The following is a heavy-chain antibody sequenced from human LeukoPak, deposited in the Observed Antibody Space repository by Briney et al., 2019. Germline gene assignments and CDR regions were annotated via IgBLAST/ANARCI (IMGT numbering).Heavy chain of an antibody. V-gene: IGHV4-30-4*08. J-gene: IGHJ4*02. D-gene: IGHD3-22*01. CDR2: IYYTGSS. CDR1: GGSISSGGYY. CDR3: ARERISSVWSEIDY. Sequence: PSETLSLTCTVSGGSISSGGYYWSWIRQHPGKGLEWIGYIYYTGSSYYTPSLQSRVTMSVDTSSNQFSLTLTSVTAADTAVYYCARERISSVWSEIDYWGQGTLITVSS.